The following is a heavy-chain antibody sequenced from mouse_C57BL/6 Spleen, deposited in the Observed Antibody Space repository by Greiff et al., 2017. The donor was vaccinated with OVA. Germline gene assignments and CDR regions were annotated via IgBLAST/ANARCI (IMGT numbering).Heavy chain of an antibody. V-gene: IGHV1-7*01. CDR3: ARDWDYWYFDV. Sequence: QVQLQQSGAELVRPGASVKLSCTASGFNIKDYYMHWVKQRPGQGLEWIGYINPSSGYTKYNQKFKDKATLTADKSSSTAYMQLSSLTYEDSAVYYCARDWDYWYFDVWGTGTTDTVSS. D-gene: IGHD4-1*01. CDR1: GFNIKDYY. CDR2: INPSSGYT. J-gene: IGHJ1*03.